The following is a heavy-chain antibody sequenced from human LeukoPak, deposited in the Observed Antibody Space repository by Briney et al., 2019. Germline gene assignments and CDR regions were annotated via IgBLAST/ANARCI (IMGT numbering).Heavy chain of an antibody. D-gene: IGHD6-19*01. CDR1: GITISGYW. J-gene: IGHJ4*02. V-gene: IGHV3-7*01. CDR2: IKQDGSEK. CDR3: ARLASGWYRIDY. Sequence: GGSLRLSCAASGITISGYWMNWVRQAPGKGLEWVANIKQDGSEKYYVDSVKGRFTISRDNAKNALYLQMNSLRAEDTAVYYCARLASGWYRIDYWGQGTRVTVSS.